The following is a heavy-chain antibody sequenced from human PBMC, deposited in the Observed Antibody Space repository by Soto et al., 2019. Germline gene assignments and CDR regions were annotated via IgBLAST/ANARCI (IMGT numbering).Heavy chain of an antibody. CDR2: IYPGDSDT. D-gene: IGHD2-15*01. CDR1: GYSFTSYW. Sequence: PGESLKISCKGSGYSFTSYWIGWVRQMPGKGLEWMGIIYPGDSDTRYSPSFQGQVTISADKSISTAYLQWSSLKASDTAMYYCARHGGLGYCSGGSCSYYDSSGYYFLYYFDYWGQGTLVTVSS. CDR3: ARHGGLGYCSGGSCSYYDSSGYYFLYYFDY. J-gene: IGHJ4*02. V-gene: IGHV5-51*01.